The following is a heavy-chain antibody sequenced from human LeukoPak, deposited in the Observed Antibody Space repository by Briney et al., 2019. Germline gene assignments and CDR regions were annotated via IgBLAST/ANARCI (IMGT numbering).Heavy chain of an antibody. V-gene: IGHV3-7*01. J-gene: IGHJ4*02. CDR1: GFTFSRYW. D-gene: IGHD3-9*01. CDR2: IKQDGRKT. Sequence: AGGSLSLSCAASGFTFSRYWMGSARQPAGKGLEWVAYIKQDGRKTMYMPSVGGLFTIYRVNAKNSLFLQMNSLRAEDTAVYYCASVDLSGYSAGLDYWGQGTLVTVSS. CDR3: ASVDLSGYSAGLDY.